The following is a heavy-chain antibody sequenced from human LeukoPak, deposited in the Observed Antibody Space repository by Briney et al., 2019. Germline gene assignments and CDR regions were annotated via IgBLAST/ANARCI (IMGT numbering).Heavy chain of an antibody. CDR1: GFTFSSYW. V-gene: IGHV3-74*01. CDR2: INSDGSST. Sequence: PGGSLRLSCAASGFTFSSYWMNWVRQAPGKGLVWVSRINSDGSSTRYADSVKGRFTISRDNSKNTLYLQMNSLRAEDTAVYYCAKGTRYYDSSGHFDYWGQGTLVTVSS. D-gene: IGHD3-22*01. CDR3: AKGTRYYDSSGHFDY. J-gene: IGHJ4*02.